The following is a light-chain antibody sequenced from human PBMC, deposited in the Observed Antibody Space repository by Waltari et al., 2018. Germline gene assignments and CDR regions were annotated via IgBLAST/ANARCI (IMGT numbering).Light chain of an antibody. CDR2: GTS. Sequence: DIPMSQSPSSLSASVVDRVTTTCQASQDISNYLIWYQQKPGKAPKLLIYGTSNLERGVPSRFSGSGSGTDFTFTISGLQPEDIATYYCHQYDNIPQTFGPGTKVDIK. V-gene: IGKV1-33*01. CDR1: QDISNY. CDR3: HQYDNIPQT. J-gene: IGKJ3*01.